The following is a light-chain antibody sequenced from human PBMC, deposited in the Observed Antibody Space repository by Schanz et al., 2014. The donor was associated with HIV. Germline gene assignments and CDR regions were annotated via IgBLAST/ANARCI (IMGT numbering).Light chain of an antibody. Sequence: QSALTQPPSASGSPGQSVTISCTGTSSDVGDYDFVSWYQQHPGKAPKLLIYEVTKWPSGVPDRFSGSKSGNTASLTVSGLQAEDEADYYCSSYAGSNTWVFGGGTKLTVL. V-gene: IGLV2-8*01. J-gene: IGLJ3*02. CDR1: SSDVGDYDF. CDR3: SSYAGSNTWV. CDR2: EVT.